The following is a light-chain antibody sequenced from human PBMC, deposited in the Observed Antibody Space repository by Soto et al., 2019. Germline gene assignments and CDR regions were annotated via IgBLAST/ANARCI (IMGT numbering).Light chain of an antibody. Sequence: QSVLTQPPSVSGAPGQRVTISCTGSSSNIGAGYDVHWYQQLPGTAPKLLVHGNTDRPSGVPDRFSGSKSGTSASLAITGLQAEDEADYYCQYYDSSLSGWLFGGGTKLTV. V-gene: IGLV1-40*01. CDR2: GNT. J-gene: IGLJ2*01. CDR3: QYYDSSLSGWL. CDR1: SSNIGAGYD.